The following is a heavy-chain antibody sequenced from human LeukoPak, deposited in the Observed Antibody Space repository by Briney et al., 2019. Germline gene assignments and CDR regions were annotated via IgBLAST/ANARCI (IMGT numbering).Heavy chain of an antibody. V-gene: IGHV3-53*01. CDR2: IYSGGST. J-gene: IGHJ5*02. CDR1: GFTVSSNY. D-gene: IGHD1-14*01. Sequence: GGSLRLSCAASGFTVSSNYMSWVRQAPGKGLEWVSVIYSGGSTYYADSVKGRFTISRDNSKGTLYIQMNSLRAEDTAVYYCAKGGRKRPWPDPWGQGTLVTVSS. CDR3: AKGGRKRPWPDP.